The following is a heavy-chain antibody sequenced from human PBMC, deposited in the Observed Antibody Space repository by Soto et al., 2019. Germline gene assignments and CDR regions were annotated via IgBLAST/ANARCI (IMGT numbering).Heavy chain of an antibody. Sequence: GGSLRLSCAASGFTFSSYSMNWVRQAPGKGLEWVSSISSSSSYIYYADPVKGRFTISRDNAKNSLYLQMNSLRAEDTAVYYCARGYCSGGSCYDWYYYYYMDVWGKGTTVTVSS. CDR3: ARGYCSGGSCYDWYYYYYMDV. J-gene: IGHJ6*03. CDR2: ISSSSSYI. V-gene: IGHV3-21*01. CDR1: GFTFSSYS. D-gene: IGHD2-15*01.